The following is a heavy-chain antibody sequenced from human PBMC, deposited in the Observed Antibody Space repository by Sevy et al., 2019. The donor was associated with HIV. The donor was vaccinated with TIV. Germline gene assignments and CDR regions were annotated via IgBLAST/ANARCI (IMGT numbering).Heavy chain of an antibody. Sequence: SETLSLTCTVSGASMNIYYWSWIRQPPGKGLEWIGYIYYSGTTNYNPSLKSRLTISIDTSKNQFSLKLSSVTAADTAAYYCARVGFNWNDVDYWGQGTLVTVSS. J-gene: IGHJ4*02. CDR1: GASMNIYY. D-gene: IGHD1-20*01. CDR3: ARVGFNWNDVDY. CDR2: IYYSGTT. V-gene: IGHV4-59*01.